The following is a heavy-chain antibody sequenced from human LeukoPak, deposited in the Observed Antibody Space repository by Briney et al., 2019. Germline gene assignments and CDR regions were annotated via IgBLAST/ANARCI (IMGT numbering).Heavy chain of an antibody. CDR2: IKRKSDGETV. Sequence: PGGSLRLSCAGSGFYFINSWISWVRQSPGKGLEWVGHIKRKSDGETVDFAAPVNGRFSISRDDSENTVYLQMNGLRIEDTGVYYCTTSGGNWDYFDYWGQGTLVTVSS. CDR1: GFYFINSW. J-gene: IGHJ4*02. V-gene: IGHV3-15*01. D-gene: IGHD7-27*01. CDR3: TTSGGNWDYFDY.